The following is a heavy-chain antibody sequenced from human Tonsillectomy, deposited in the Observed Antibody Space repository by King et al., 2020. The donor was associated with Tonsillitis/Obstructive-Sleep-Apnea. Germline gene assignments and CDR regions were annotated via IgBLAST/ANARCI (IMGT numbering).Heavy chain of an antibody. V-gene: IGHV3-7*01. CDR1: GFTFRGYW. J-gene: IGHJ4*02. CDR3: ARVDDIRIAPFLPSTFDY. CDR2: INQDGSEK. D-gene: IGHD3-9*01. Sequence: VQLVESGGRLVQPGGSLRLSCAVSGFTFRGYWMSWVRQAPGKGLEWVANINQDGSEKNYVDSVKGRFTISRDNAKNSLYVQMNNLRVEDTAVYYCARVDDIRIAPFLPSTFDYWGRGTLVTVSS.